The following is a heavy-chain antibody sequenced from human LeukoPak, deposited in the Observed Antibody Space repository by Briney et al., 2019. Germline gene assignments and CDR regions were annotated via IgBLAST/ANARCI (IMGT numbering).Heavy chain of an antibody. J-gene: IGHJ4*02. V-gene: IGHV3-23*01. CDR3: AKGPPCDSSGYYSAFDY. CDR1: GFTFSNYA. CDR2: ISGSGAST. Sequence: TGGSLRLSCAASGFTFSNYAMSWVRQAPGKGLEWVSVISGSGASTYYADSVKGRFTISRDNSKNTLYLQMNSLRAEDTAVYFCAKGPPCDSSGYYSAFDYWGQGTLVTVSS. D-gene: IGHD3-22*01.